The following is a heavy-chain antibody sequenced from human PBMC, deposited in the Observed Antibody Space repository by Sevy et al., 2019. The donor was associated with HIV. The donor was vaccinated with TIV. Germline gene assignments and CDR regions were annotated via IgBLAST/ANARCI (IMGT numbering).Heavy chain of an antibody. CDR2: IRSKANSYAT. V-gene: IGHV3-73*01. D-gene: IGHD3-22*01. J-gene: IGHJ4*02. Sequence: GGCLRLSCAASGFTFSGSAMLWVRQASGKGLEWVGRIRSKANSYATAYAASVKGRFTISRDDSKNTAYLQMNSLKTEDTAVYYCTTPYYYDSSGYYLNWGQGTLVTVSS. CDR1: GFTFSGSA. CDR3: TTPYYYDSSGYYLN.